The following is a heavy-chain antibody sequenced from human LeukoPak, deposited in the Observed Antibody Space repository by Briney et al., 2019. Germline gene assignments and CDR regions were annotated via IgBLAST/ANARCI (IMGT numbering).Heavy chain of an antibody. J-gene: IGHJ4*02. CDR2: IYSGGST. CDR3: ARDRHCSGGSCSGL. Sequence: GGSLRLSCAASGLTVSNNYMKGVRQAPGEGLEWVSLIYSGGSTYYADSVKGRFTISRDNPKNTVYLQMNNLRAEDTAVYYCARDRHCSGGSCSGLWGQGTLVTVSS. V-gene: IGHV3-53*01. CDR1: GLTVSNNY. D-gene: IGHD2-15*01.